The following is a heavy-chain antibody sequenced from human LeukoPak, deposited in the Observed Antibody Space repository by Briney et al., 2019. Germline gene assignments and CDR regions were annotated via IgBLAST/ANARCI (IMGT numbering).Heavy chain of an antibody. Sequence: SETLSLTCTVSGGSVSSGSYYWSWIRQPPGKGLEWIGYIYYSGSTNYNPSLKSRVTISVDTSKNQFSLKLSSVTAADTAVYYCARDRDYAVDYWGQGTLVTVSS. CDR3: ARDRDYAVDY. V-gene: IGHV4-61*01. CDR1: GGSVSSGSYY. D-gene: IGHD3-16*01. J-gene: IGHJ4*02. CDR2: IYYSGST.